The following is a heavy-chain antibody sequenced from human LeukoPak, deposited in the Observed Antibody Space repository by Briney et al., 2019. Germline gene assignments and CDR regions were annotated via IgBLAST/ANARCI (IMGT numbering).Heavy chain of an antibody. Sequence: GGSLRLSCAASGFTFSSYDMHWVRQATGKGLEWFSVIGTAGDTYYPGSVKGRFTISRENAKNSLYLQMNSLRAGDTAVYYCARGGGYCSSTSCYLDYWGQGTLVTVSS. D-gene: IGHD2-2*01. J-gene: IGHJ4*02. V-gene: IGHV3-13*01. CDR2: IGTAGDT. CDR1: GFTFSSYD. CDR3: ARGGGYCSSTSCYLDY.